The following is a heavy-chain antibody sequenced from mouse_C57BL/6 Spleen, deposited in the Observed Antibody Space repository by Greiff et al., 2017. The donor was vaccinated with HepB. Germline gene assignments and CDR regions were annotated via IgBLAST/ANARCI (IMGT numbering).Heavy chain of an antibody. J-gene: IGHJ2*01. CDR1: GYTFTSYW. Sequence: QVQLQQPGAELVRPGSSVKLSCKASGYTFTSYWMHWVKQRPIQGLEWIGNIDPSDSETHYNQKFKDKATLTVDKSSSTAYMQLSSLTSEDSAVYYCASSFIYYGNYFDYWGQGTTLTVSS. V-gene: IGHV1-52*01. D-gene: IGHD2-1*01. CDR3: ASSFIYYGNYFDY. CDR2: IDPSDSET.